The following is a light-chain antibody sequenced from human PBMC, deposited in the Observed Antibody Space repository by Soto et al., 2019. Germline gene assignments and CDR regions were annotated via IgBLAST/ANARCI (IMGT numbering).Light chain of an antibody. CDR2: EAS. CDR1: QGIYNF. J-gene: IGKJ2*01. V-gene: IGKV1-27*01. Sequence: DIQMTQSPSSLSASVGDRVTITCRASQGIYNFVAWYQQKPGKVPALLIYEASTLQEGVPSRFSVRGSGTDFTLTISSLQPEDVATHFYQDYYSARYSFGQGTKLEIK. CDR3: QDYYSARYS.